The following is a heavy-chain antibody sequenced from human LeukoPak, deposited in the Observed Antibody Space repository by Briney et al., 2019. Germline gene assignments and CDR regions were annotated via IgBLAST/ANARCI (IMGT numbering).Heavy chain of an antibody. CDR3: ARGRVITIFGVVIMVAFDI. CDR2: ICTSGST. CDR1: VGSISSGSYC. D-gene: IGHD3-3*01. V-gene: IGHV4-61*02. Sequence: SETLSLTCTVSVGSISSGSYCWSWIRQPAGKGLEWIGRICTSGSTNYNPSLKSRVTISVDTSKNQFSLKLSSVTATDTAVYYCARGRVITIFGVVIMVAFDIWGQGTMVTVSS. J-gene: IGHJ3*02.